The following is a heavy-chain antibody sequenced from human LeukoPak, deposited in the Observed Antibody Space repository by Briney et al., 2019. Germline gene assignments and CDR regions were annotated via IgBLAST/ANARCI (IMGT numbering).Heavy chain of an antibody. D-gene: IGHD1-7*01. CDR3: ARGTTHDAFDI. CDR1: GFTFSSYG. Sequence: GESLRLSCAAAGFTFSSYGMRWVCQAPGKGLEWVAVIWYGGSNKYYAVFVKGRFTISRDNCKNILYLQMNSQRAEDTVVYYCARGTTHDAFDIWGQGTMVTVSS. V-gene: IGHV3-33*01. J-gene: IGHJ3*02. CDR2: IWYGGSNK.